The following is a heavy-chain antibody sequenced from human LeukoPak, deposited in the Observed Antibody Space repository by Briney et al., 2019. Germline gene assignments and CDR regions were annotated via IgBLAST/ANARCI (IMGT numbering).Heavy chain of an antibody. Sequence: PSETLSLTCTVSGASITSYYWSWIRQPPGKGLEWIGYIYYSGSTKYNPSLKSRVTISVDTSKNQFSLKLSSVTAADTAVYYCARRLTADWYFDLWGRGTLVTVSS. CDR3: ARRLTADWYFDL. J-gene: IGHJ2*01. CDR1: GASITSYY. V-gene: IGHV4-59*08. D-gene: IGHD2-21*02. CDR2: IYYSGST.